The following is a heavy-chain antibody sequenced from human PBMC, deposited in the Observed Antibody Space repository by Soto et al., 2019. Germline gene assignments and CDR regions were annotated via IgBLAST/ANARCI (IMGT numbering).Heavy chain of an antibody. J-gene: IGHJ4*02. CDR3: AHAFIGYCSGGSCPYFDY. CDR2: IYWNDDK. V-gene: IGHV2-5*01. D-gene: IGHD2-15*01. CDR1: GFSLSTSGVG. Sequence: SGPTLVKPTQTLTLTCTFSGFSLSTSGVGLGWIRQPPGKALEWLALIYWNDDKRYSPSLKSRLTITKDTSKNQVVLTMTNMDPVDTATYYCAHAFIGYCSGGSCPYFDYWGQGTLVTVSS.